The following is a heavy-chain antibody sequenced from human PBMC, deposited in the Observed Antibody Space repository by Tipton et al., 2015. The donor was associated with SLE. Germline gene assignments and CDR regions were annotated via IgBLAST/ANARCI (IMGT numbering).Heavy chain of an antibody. CDR3: ARDLYSAADV. J-gene: IGHJ3*01. CDR2: INTDGSSV. D-gene: IGHD2-8*01. V-gene: IGHV3-74*03. CDR1: GFTFSGYW. Sequence: SLRLSCAASGFTFSGYWIHWVRQAPGKGLVWVSRINTDGSSVTYADSVKGRFTVSRDNAKNTLYLQMNSLRAEDTAMYYCARDLYSAADVWGQGTMVTVSS.